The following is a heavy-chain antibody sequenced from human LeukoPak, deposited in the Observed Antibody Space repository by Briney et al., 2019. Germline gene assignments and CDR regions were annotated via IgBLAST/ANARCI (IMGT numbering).Heavy chain of an antibody. V-gene: IGHV3-33*01. J-gene: IGHJ3*02. Sequence: GRSLRLSCAASGFTFSSYGMHWVRQAPGKGLEWVAVIWYDGSNKYYADSVKGRFTITRDNSKNTVYLQINSLRAEDTAVYYCARGLRNTDTFDIWGQGTMVTVSS. CDR1: GFTFSSYG. CDR3: ARGLRNTDTFDI. CDR2: IWYDGSNK.